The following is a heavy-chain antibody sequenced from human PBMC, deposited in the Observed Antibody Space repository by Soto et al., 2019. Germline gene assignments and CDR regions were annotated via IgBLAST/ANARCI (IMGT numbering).Heavy chain of an antibody. CDR1: GGSISSGGYS. Sequence: PSETLSLTCAVSGGSISSGGYSWGWIRQPPGKGLEWIGYIYHSANTYYNPSLKSRVTTVYAASVKGRFIISRDDSKNSVYLQMNSLKTEDTAVYYCARGPDSSTGYYGPFEYWGQGILVTVSS. D-gene: IGHD3-22*01. V-gene: IGHV4-30-2*01. CDR2: IYHSANT. J-gene: IGHJ4*02. CDR3: SLKTEDTAVYYCARGPDSSTGYYGPFEY.